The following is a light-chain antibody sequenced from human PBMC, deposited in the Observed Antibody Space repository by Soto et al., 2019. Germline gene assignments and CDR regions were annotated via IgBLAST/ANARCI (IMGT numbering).Light chain of an antibody. CDR1: QSVRSN. V-gene: IGKV3-15*01. CDR2: GAS. Sequence: EIEMTQSPATLCVSPGEGATLSCRANQSVRSNLAWYQQKPGQAPRLLIYGASTRATGVPPRFSGSGSGTEFNLTISSLQSEDFAVYFCQQYDDWLRLTFGGGTKVDI. J-gene: IGKJ4*01. CDR3: QQYDDWLRLT.